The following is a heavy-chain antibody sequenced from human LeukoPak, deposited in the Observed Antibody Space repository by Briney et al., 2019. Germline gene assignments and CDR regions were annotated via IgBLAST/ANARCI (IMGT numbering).Heavy chain of an antibody. D-gene: IGHD2-15*01. V-gene: IGHV1-24*01. CDR1: GYTLTELS. CDR3: AKGSLPSCNGGTCYHFDY. Sequence: ASVKVSCKVSGYTLTELSMHWVRQAPGKGLEWMGGFDPEDGETIYAQKFQGRVTMTEDTSTDTAYMELSSLRSEDTAVYYCAKGSLPSCNGGTCYHFDYWGQGILVTVSS. J-gene: IGHJ4*02. CDR2: FDPEDGET.